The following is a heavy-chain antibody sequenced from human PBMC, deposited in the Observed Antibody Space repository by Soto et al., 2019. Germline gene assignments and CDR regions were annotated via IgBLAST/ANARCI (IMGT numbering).Heavy chain of an antibody. CDR1: DNTFTHYG. CDR3: AATGGNYFGLDV. Sequence: QVRLVQCGSEVKKLGASVKVSCKSSDNTFTHYGINWVRQAPGQGLEWMGWISGYNGNTKYAQKLQDRATMTANTSTRTAFLAVRSLTSDDTGAYFCAATGGNYFGLDVWGQGTTVTASS. J-gene: IGHJ6*02. V-gene: IGHV1-18*01. CDR2: ISGYNGNT. D-gene: IGHD2-8*02.